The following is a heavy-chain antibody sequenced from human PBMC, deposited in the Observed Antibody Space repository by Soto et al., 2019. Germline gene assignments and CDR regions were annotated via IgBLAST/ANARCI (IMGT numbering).Heavy chain of an antibody. V-gene: IGHV2-5*02. CDR3: AHRQGYGELRS. CDR2: IYWDDNK. J-gene: IGHJ4*02. CDR1: GFSLSTNGVG. Sequence: QITLKESGPTLVKPTQTLTLTCTFSGFSLSTNGVGVGWIRQPPGKALEWLALIYWDDNKRYSPSLKSRLTITKDTSKNQVVLTMTNVDPVDTATYYCAHRQGYGELRSWGQGTLVTVS. D-gene: IGHD4-17*01.